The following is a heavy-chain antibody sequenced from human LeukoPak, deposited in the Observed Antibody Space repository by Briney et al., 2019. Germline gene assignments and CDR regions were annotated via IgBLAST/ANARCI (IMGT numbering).Heavy chain of an antibody. CDR1: GFTFSSYS. J-gene: IGHJ3*02. CDR3: AREAVAATRGGDAFDI. CDR2: ISSSSSYI. D-gene: IGHD6-19*01. Sequence: EGSLRLSCAASGFTFSSYSMNWVRQAPGKGLEWVSSISSSSSYIYCADSVKGRFTISRDNAKNSLYLQMNSLRAEDTAVYYCAREAVAATRGGDAFDIWGQGTMVTVSS. V-gene: IGHV3-21*01.